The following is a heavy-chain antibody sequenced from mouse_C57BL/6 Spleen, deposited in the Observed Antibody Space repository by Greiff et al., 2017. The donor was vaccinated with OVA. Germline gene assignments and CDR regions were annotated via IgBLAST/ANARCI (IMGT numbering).Heavy chain of an antibody. V-gene: IGHV1-26*01. CDR2: INPNNGGT. D-gene: IGHD1-1*01. CDR1: GYTFTDYY. CDR3: ARQALDYYGSSYGWYFDV. Sequence: EVQLQQSGPELVKPGASVKISCKASGYTFTDYYMNWVKQSHGKSLEWIGDINPNNGGTSYNQKFKGKATLTVDKSSSTAYMEDRRRTSEDSAVYYCARQALDYYGSSYGWYFDVWGTGTTVTVSS. J-gene: IGHJ1*03.